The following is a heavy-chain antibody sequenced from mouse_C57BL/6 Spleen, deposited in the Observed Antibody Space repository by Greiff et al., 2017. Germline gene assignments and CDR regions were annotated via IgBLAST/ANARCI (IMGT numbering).Heavy chain of an antibody. V-gene: IGHV1-80*01. Sequence: QVQLQQSGAELVKPGASVKISCKASGYAFSSYWMNWVKQRPGKGLEWIGQIYPGDGATNYNGKFKGKATLTADKSSSTAYMQLSSLTSEDSAVYFCARSGYYSNYIFAYWGQGTLVTVSA. D-gene: IGHD2-5*01. CDR3: ARSGYYSNYIFAY. J-gene: IGHJ3*01. CDR1: GYAFSSYW. CDR2: IYPGDGAT.